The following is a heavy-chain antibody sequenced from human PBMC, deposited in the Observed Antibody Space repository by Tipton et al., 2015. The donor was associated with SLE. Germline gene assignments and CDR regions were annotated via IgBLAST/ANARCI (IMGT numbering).Heavy chain of an antibody. CDR2: IYYTGDT. J-gene: IGHJ4*02. CDR3: ARSGGYSTPFDF. CDR1: GDSINSGANY. D-gene: IGHD5-12*01. V-gene: IGHV4-31*02. Sequence: LSCTVSGDSINSGANYWNWLRQRPGKGLEWIGNIYYTGDTRHNPSLQSRLVVSVDTSKNQFSLRLSSVTAADTAVYFCARSGGYSTPFDFWGQGSLVTVSS.